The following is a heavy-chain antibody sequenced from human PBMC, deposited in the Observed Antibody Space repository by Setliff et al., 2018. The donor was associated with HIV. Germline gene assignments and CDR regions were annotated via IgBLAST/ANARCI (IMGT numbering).Heavy chain of an antibody. J-gene: IGHJ6*03. D-gene: IGHD3-22*01. CDR3: AKQGSGYDYYYMDV. CDR2: INQDGSEK. V-gene: IGHV3-7*01. Sequence: PGGSLRLSCAASGFTFTSYWMIWVRQAPGKGLEWVANINQDGSEKNYVDSVKGRFTISRDNAKNSLYLQMDSLRVEDTTVYYCAKQGSGYDYYYMDVWGKGTTVT. CDR1: GFTFTSYW.